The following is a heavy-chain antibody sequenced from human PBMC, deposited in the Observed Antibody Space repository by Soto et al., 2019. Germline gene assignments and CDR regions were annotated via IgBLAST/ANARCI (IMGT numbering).Heavy chain of an antibody. CDR1: GYTFTGDY. CDR2: INPNSGGT. D-gene: IGHD2-15*01. Sequence: ASVKGACKGSGYTFTGDYMHWVRQAHGQGLEWMGWINPNSGGTNYAQKFQGWVTMTRDTSISTAYMELSRLRSDDTAVYYCARGPPPLGYCSGGSCYFWAPFDPWGQGTLVTVSS. CDR3: ARGPPPLGYCSGGSCYFWAPFDP. J-gene: IGHJ5*02. V-gene: IGHV1-2*04.